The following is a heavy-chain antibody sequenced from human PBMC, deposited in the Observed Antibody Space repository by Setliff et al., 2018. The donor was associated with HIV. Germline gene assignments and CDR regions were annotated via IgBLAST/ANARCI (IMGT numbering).Heavy chain of an antibody. CDR1: GYTFTGYH. D-gene: IGHD3-22*01. CDR2: INPNIGGT. V-gene: IGHV1-2*02. Sequence: ASVKVSCKASGYTFTGYHIHWVRQAPGQGLEWMGWINPNIGGTKYLQDLQGRVTITKDRSASTAYMEVSNLRSEDMAVYYCARERDSNGYQFDYWGQGTLVTVSS. CDR3: ARERDSNGYQFDY. J-gene: IGHJ4*02.